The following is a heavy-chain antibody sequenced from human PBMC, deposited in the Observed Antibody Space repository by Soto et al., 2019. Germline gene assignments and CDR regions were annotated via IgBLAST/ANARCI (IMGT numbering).Heavy chain of an antibody. V-gene: IGHV3-15*07. J-gene: IGHJ4*02. D-gene: IGHD3-22*01. CDR3: TTFYDSSGYDFDY. Sequence: GGSLRLSCAASGFTFSNAWMNWVRQAPGKGLEWVGRIKSKTDGGTTDYAAPVKGRFTIPRDDSKNTLYLQMNSLKTEDTAVYYCTTFYDSSGYDFDYWGQGTLVTVSS. CDR2: IKSKTDGGTT. CDR1: GFTFSNAW.